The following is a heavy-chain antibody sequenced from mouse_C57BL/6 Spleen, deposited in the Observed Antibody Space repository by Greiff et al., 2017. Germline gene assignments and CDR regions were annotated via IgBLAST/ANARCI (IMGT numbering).Heavy chain of an antibody. D-gene: IGHD2-5*01. CDR3: ARSPYSNYEAWFAY. Sequence: QVQLQQPGAELVKPGASVKLSCKASGYTFTSYWMHWVKQRPGQGLEWIGMIHPNSGSTNYNEKFKSKATLTVDKSSSTAYMQLSSLTSEDSAVYDCARSPYSNYEAWFAYWGQGTLVTVSA. CDR2: IHPNSGST. V-gene: IGHV1-64*01. J-gene: IGHJ3*01. CDR1: GYTFTSYW.